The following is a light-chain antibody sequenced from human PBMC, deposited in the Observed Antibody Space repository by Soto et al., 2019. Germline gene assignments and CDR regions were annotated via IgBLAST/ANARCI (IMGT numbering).Light chain of an antibody. CDR1: QGIGDT. Sequence: EVVVTEAACTLSVSPGEGVTLSWWANQGIGDTLAWYQHKPGQAPRLLVYGTSNRATGIPDRFTGSGSGTDLTLNISSLEPEDFAAYYCEQYGRSPPSITFGQGTRLEIK. CDR2: GTS. J-gene: IGKJ5*01. CDR3: EQYGRSPPSIT. V-gene: IGKV3-20*01.